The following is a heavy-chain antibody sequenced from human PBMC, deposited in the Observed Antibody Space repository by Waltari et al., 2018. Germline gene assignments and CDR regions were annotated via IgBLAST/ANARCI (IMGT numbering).Heavy chain of an antibody. D-gene: IGHD3-16*01. Sequence: EVQLVESGGGLVKPGGSLRLSCAASGFTFSNAWMSWVRQAPGKGLEWVGRIKSKTDGGTTDYAAPVKGRFTISRDDSKNTLYLQMNSLKTEDTAVYYCTTDPGGGSGPRVYYYYGMDVWGQGTTVTVSS. CDR1: GFTFSNAW. CDR3: TTDPGGGSGPRVYYYYGMDV. CDR2: IKSKTDGGTT. J-gene: IGHJ6*02. V-gene: IGHV3-15*01.